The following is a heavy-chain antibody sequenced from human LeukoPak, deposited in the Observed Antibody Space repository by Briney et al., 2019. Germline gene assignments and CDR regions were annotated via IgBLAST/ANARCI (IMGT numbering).Heavy chain of an antibody. CDR1: GFTFGSYA. Sequence: PGGSLRLSCAASGFTFGSYAMHWVRQAPGKGLEWVAVISYDGSNKYYADSVKGRFTISRDNSKNTLYLQMNSLRAEDTAVYYCARVLWFGELWAGFDYWGQGTLVTVSS. J-gene: IGHJ4*02. V-gene: IGHV3-30-3*01. D-gene: IGHD3-10*01. CDR3: ARVLWFGELWAGFDY. CDR2: ISYDGSNK.